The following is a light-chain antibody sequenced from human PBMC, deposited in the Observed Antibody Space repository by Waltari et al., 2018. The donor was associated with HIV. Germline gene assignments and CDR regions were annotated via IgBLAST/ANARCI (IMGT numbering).Light chain of an antibody. Sequence: QSALTQPPSASGSPGQSVTITCTGTTSDVGGYTYVSWYQQHPGKAPTLMIYEVNKRPSGVPDRFSGSKSGNTASLTVSGLQAEDEADYYCSSYAGSNNRVFGGGTKLTVL. CDR3: SSYAGSNNRV. CDR2: EVN. J-gene: IGLJ2*01. CDR1: TSDVGGYTY. V-gene: IGLV2-8*01.